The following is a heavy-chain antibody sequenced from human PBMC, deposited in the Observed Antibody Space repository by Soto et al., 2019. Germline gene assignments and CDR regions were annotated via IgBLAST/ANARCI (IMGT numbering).Heavy chain of an antibody. D-gene: IGHD6-6*01. CDR1: GFSFSSYA. V-gene: IGHV3-23*01. Sequence: EVQLLESGGGLVQPGGSLRLSCAASGFSFSSYAMSWVRQAPGKGLEWVSAISGSGGSAYYADSVKGRFTFSRENSKDTLYLQMNSLRDEDTAVYYCAKQGAAQGYVDVWGKGTTVTVSS. CDR3: AKQGAAQGYVDV. J-gene: IGHJ6*03. CDR2: ISGSGGSA.